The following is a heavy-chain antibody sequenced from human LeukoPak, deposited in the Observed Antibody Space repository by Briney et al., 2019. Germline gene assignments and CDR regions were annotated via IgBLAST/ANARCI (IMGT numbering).Heavy chain of an antibody. Sequence: PSETLSLTRAVYGGSFSGYYWSWIRQPPGKGLEWIGEINHSGSTNYNPSLKSRVTISVDTSKNQFSLKLSSVTAADTAVYYCARGKYYGSGSSKRYYYYGMDVWGQGTTVTVSS. CDR3: ARGKYYGSGSSKRYYYYGMDV. J-gene: IGHJ6*02. CDR1: GGSFSGYY. V-gene: IGHV4-34*01. D-gene: IGHD3-10*01. CDR2: INHSGST.